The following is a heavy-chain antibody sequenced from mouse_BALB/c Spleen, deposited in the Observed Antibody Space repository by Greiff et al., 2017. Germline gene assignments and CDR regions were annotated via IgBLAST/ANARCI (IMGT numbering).Heavy chain of an antibody. CDR1: GYTFTSYW. Sequence: QVQLQQPGAELVKPGASVKLSCKASGYTFTSYWMHWVKQRPGQGLEWIGEIDPSDSYTNYNQKFKGKATLTVDKSSSTAYMQLSSLTSEDSAVYYCARGTMTPFAYWGQGTLVTVSA. CDR3: ARGTMTPFAY. CDR2: IDPSDSYT. J-gene: IGHJ3*01. V-gene: IGHV1-69*02. D-gene: IGHD2-4*01.